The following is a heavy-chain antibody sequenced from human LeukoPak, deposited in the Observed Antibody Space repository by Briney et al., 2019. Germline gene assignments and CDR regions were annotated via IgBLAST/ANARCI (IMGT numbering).Heavy chain of an antibody. CDR3: AREVSSGGYDAFDI. Sequence: NPSETLSLTCTVSGGSISSGGYYWSWIRQHPGKGLEWIGYIYYSGSTYYNPSLKSRVTISVDTSKNQFSLKLSSVTATDTAVYYCAREVSSGGYDAFDIWGQGTMVTVSS. CDR1: GGSISSGGYY. V-gene: IGHV4-31*03. D-gene: IGHD5-12*01. CDR2: IYYSGST. J-gene: IGHJ3*02.